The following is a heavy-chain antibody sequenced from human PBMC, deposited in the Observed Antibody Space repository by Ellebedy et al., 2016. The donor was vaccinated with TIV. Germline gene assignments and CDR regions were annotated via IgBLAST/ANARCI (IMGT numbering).Heavy chain of an antibody. J-gene: IGHJ4*02. CDR2: ISYHGTYK. CDR3: AKDQTGTRDDYNKGVAY. V-gene: IGHV3-30*18. CDR1: GFPFSDYG. Sequence: GESLKISCAASGFPFSDYGMHWVRQTPGKGLEWVAAISYHGTYKYYADSVKGRFSISRDNSRNTLYLQMDSLRTEDTAVYYCAKDQTGTRDDYNKGVAYWGQGTLVTVSS. D-gene: IGHD5-24*01.